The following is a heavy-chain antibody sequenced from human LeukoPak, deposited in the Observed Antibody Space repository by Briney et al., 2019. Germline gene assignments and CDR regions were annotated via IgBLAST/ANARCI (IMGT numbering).Heavy chain of an antibody. Sequence: GASVKVSCKASGYSFSDNYMHWVRQAPGQGLEWMGWINPNTGGINYAQKFQGRVTMTRDTSISTAYLELSRLRSDDTAVYYCAREVYGDSSFDYWGQGTLLTVSS. CDR3: AREVYGDSSFDY. CDR2: INPNTGGI. CDR1: GYSFSDNY. V-gene: IGHV1-2*02. J-gene: IGHJ4*02. D-gene: IGHD4-17*01.